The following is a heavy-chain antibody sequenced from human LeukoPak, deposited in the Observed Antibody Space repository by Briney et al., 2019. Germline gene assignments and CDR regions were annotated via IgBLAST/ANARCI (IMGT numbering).Heavy chain of an antibody. D-gene: IGHD1-26*01. J-gene: IGHJ4*02. CDR2: INPNSGGT. CDR1: GYTFTGYY. CDR3: ARYSAWESFDY. Sequence: GASVKVSCKASGYTFTGYYTHWVRQAPGQGLEWMGRINPNSGGTNYAQKFQGRVTMTRDTSISTAYMELSRLRSDDTAVYYCARYSAWESFDYWGQGTLVTVSS. V-gene: IGHV1-2*06.